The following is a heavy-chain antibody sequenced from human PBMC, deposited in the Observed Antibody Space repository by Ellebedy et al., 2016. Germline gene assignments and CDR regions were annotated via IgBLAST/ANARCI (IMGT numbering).Heavy chain of an antibody. CDR3: VKGATSGSWVTMEY. Sequence: GGSLRLSCAASGFTFSSFAMSWVRQAPGKGLEWVSMTPPTGKTYYTQSVKGRFTISRDSSKNTLYLQMNSLTAEDTALYYCVKGATSGSWVTMEYWGQGALVTVSS. CDR2: TPPTGKT. CDR1: GFTFSSFA. V-gene: IGHV3-23*01. D-gene: IGHD6-13*01. J-gene: IGHJ4*02.